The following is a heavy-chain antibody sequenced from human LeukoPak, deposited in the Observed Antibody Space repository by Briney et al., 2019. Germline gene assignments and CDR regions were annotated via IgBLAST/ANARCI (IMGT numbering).Heavy chain of an antibody. D-gene: IGHD6-19*01. Sequence: GTVTVSCTPSGCTFTACEMSWVRQAARQGLEWMGWMNPNSGNTGYVQSFQSRNTRTRDISIGIAYMELSNLRSEDPALYCDTRECSGRRDNWGERTLVTVS. V-gene: IGHV1-8*01. J-gene: IGHJ4*02. CDR1: GCTFTACE. CDR2: MNPNSGNT. CDR3: TRECSGRRDN.